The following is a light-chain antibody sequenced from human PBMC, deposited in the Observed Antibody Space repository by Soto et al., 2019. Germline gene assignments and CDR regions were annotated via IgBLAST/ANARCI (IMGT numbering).Light chain of an antibody. V-gene: IGKV1-5*01. Sequence: DIQMTQSPSTLSASVGDRVTITCRASQSMSTWLAWYQQKPGKAPKLLIYDASSLESGVPSRFSGSGSGTEFTLTISSLQPDDFATYYCQQDHSYSTVGQGTKVEIK. CDR1: QSMSTW. J-gene: IGKJ1*01. CDR3: QQDHSYST. CDR2: DAS.